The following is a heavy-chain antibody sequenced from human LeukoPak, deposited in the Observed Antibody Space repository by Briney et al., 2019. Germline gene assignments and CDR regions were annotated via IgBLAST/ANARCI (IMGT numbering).Heavy chain of an antibody. J-gene: IGHJ4*02. CDR2: IYSGGNT. Sequence: GGSLRLSCTVSGFTVGINSMSWVRQATGKGLEWVSFIYSGGNTHYSDSVKGRFTISSDNSKNTLYLQMNSLRAEDTAVYYCARRAGEYSHPYDYWGQGTLVTVSS. D-gene: IGHD4-17*01. V-gene: IGHV3-53*01. CDR1: GFTVGINS. CDR3: ARRAGEYSHPYDY.